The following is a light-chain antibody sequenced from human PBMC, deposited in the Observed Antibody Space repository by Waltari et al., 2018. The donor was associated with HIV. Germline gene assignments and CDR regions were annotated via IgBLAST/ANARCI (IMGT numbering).Light chain of an antibody. CDR1: SSNIERNS. J-gene: IGLJ3*02. CDR2: RNN. V-gene: IGLV1-47*01. CDR3: AAWDDSLTVVL. Sequence: QSVLTQSPSASATPGQRVTMSCSGSSSNIERNSVYLYQQLPGTAPKLLIYRNNQRPSGVPDRFSGSKSGTSAALAISWLRSEDEGDYYCAAWDDSLTVVLFGGGTKLTVL.